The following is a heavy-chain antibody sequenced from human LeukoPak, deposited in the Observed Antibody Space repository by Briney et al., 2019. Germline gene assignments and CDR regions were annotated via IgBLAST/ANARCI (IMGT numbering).Heavy chain of an antibody. J-gene: IGHJ6*02. V-gene: IGHV3-9*01. CDR2: ISWNSGSI. D-gene: IGHD3-16*01. CDR3: ARETGLGPVGDYYYYGMDV. Sequence: GGSLRLSCAASGFTFDDYAMHWVRQAPGKGLEWVSGISWNSGSIGYADSVKGRFTISRDNAKNSLYLQMNSLRAEDTAVYYCARETGLGPVGDYYYYGMDVWGQGTTVTVSS. CDR1: GFTFDDYA.